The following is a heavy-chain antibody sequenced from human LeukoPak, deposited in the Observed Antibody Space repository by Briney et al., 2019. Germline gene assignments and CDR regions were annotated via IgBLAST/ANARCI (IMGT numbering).Heavy chain of an antibody. CDR2: IMYDGSNK. J-gene: IGHJ4*02. Sequence: GGSLRLSCAASGFTLSSYTMHWVRQAPGKGLDWVSPIMYDGSNKYYADSVKGRFTISRDNSKNTLYLQMNSLRAEDTAVYYCARDGWHYEFDYWGQGTLVTVSS. CDR1: GFTLSSYT. D-gene: IGHD1-7*01. V-gene: IGHV3-30*04. CDR3: ARDGWHYEFDY.